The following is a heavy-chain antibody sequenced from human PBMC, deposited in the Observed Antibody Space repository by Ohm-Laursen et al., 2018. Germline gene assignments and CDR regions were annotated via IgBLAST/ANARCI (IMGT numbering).Heavy chain of an antibody. J-gene: IGHJ4*02. V-gene: IGHV4-59*01. CDR3: ARDYGSGSSSFDY. CDR2: IYYSGST. CDR1: GGSISSYY. Sequence: SDTLSLTCTVSGGSISSYYWSWIRQPPGKGLEWIGYIYYSGSTNYNPSLKSRVTISVDTSKNQFSLKLSSVTAADTAVYYCARDYGSGSSSFDYWGQGTLVSVSS. D-gene: IGHD3-10*01.